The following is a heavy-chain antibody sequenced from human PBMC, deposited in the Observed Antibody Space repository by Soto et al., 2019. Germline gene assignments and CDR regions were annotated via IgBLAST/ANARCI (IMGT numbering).Heavy chain of an antibody. V-gene: IGHV4-31*03. CDR3: ARGARYSPTIFDY. CDR1: GGSISSGGYY. D-gene: IGHD1-26*01. CDR2: IYYGGST. Sequence: PSETLSLTCTVSGGSISSGGYYWSWIRQHPGKGLEWIGYIYYGGSTYYNPSLKSRVTISVDTSKNQFSLKLSSVTAADTAVYYCARGARYSPTIFDYWGQGTLVTVSS. J-gene: IGHJ4*02.